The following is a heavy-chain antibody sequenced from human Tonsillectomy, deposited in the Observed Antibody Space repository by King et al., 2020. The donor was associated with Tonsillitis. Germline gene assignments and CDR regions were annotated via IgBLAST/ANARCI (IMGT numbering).Heavy chain of an antibody. Sequence: QLQESGPGMVKPSETLSLTCTVSGGSISSSSYYWGWIRQPPGKGLEWIGSIYYSGSTYYNPSLKSRVTISVDTSKNQFSLKLSSVTAADTAVYYCARGRSYYDISGYYYFDYYYYYMDVWGKGTTVTVSS. D-gene: IGHD3-22*01. J-gene: IGHJ6*03. CDR2: IYYSGST. CDR3: ARGRSYYDISGYYYFDYYYYYMDV. CDR1: GGSISSSSYY. V-gene: IGHV4-39*01.